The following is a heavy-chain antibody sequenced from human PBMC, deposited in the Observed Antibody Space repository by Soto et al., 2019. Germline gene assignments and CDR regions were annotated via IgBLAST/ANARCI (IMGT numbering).Heavy chain of an antibody. J-gene: IGHJ5*02. D-gene: IGHD6-19*01. V-gene: IGHV4-39*01. CDR3: ATREYSSGWYGWFDP. CDR2: IYYSGST. Sequence: SETLSLTCTVSGGSISSSSYYWGWIRQPPGKGLEWIGSIYYSGSTYYNPSLKSRVTISVDTSKNQFSLKLSSVTAADTAVYYCATREYSSGWYGWFDPWGQGTLVTVSS. CDR1: GGSISSSSYY.